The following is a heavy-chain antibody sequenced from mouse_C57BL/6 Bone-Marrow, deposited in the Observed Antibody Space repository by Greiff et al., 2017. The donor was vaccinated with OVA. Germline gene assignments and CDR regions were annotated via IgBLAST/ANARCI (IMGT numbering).Heavy chain of an antibody. V-gene: IGHV10-3*01. J-gene: IGHJ2*01. Sequence: EVKLVESGGGLVQPKGSLKLSCAASGFTFNTYAMHWVRQAPGKGLEWVACIRSKSSNYATYYADSVKDRFTISRDDSQSMLYLQMNDRKTEDTAMYYCVVLLLRFVDYWGQGTTLTVSS. D-gene: IGHD1-1*01. CDR2: IRSKSSNYAT. CDR1: GFTFNTYA. CDR3: VVLLLRFVDY.